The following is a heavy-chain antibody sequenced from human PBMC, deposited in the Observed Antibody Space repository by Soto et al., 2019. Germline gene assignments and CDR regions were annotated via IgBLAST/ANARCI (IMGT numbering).Heavy chain of an antibody. D-gene: IGHD3-10*01. V-gene: IGHV3-48*01. J-gene: IGHJ4*02. CDR2: ISSSSYTI. Sequence: EVQLVESGGGLVQPGGSLRLSCAASGFTFSSYSMNWVRQAPGKGLEWVSYISSSSYTIYYADSVKGRFTISRDNAKNSLYLQMNSLRAEDTAVYYCARSGVLLDYWGQGTLVTVSS. CDR1: GFTFSSYS. CDR3: ARSGVLLDY.